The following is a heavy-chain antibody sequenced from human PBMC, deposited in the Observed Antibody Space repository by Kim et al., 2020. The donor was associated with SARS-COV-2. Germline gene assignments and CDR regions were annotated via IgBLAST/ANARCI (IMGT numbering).Heavy chain of an antibody. CDR3: ARLGGNPIDY. D-gene: IGHD2-15*01. CDR2: INHSGST. J-gene: IGHJ4*02. CDR1: GGSFSGYY. Sequence: SETLSLTCAVYGGSFSGYYWSWIRQPPGKGLEWIGEINHSGSTNYNPSLKSRVTISVDTSKNQFSLKLSSVTAADTAVYYCARLGGNPIDYWGQGTLVTVSS. V-gene: IGHV4-34*01.